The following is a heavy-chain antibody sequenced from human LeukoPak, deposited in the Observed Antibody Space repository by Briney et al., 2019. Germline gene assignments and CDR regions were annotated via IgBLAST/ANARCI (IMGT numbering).Heavy chain of an antibody. CDR1: GGSISSGDYF. J-gene: IGHJ4*02. CDR3: ARVEGENNSGSSGYPGPFDS. CDR2: ISNSGGT. V-gene: IGHV4-31*03. Sequence: PSQTLSLTCTVSGGSISSGDYFWSWIRQHPGKGLEWIAYISNSGGTYYKPSLKSRVDISLDKSQNQVSLKLRFLTAADTAVYYCARVEGENNSGSSGYPGPFDSWGQGTLVTVSS. D-gene: IGHD3-22*01.